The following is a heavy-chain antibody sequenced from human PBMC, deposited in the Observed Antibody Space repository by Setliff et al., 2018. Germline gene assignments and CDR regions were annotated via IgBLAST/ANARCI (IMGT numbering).Heavy chain of an antibody. V-gene: IGHV1-18*01. CDR2: ISIYTGNA. D-gene: IGHD2-2*01. CDR1: GYTFSDYG. J-gene: IGHJ4*02. Sequence: ASVKVSCKASGYTFSDYGITWVRQAPGQGLEWMGWISIYTGNAYYAHKLQGRVTMTTDTSTDTAYLELRSLRSDDTAVYYCSRLVRYCTTTSCQRLSGGEYWGQGTQVTV. CDR3: SRLVRYCTTTSCQRLSGGEY.